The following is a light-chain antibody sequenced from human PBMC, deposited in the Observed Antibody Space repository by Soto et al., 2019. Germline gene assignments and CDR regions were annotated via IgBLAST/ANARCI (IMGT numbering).Light chain of an antibody. CDR1: QSVSSSY. V-gene: IGKV3-20*01. CDR2: GAS. CDR3: QQYGSSPWT. Sequence: EMVLTQSPGTLSLSPGERATLSCSPSQSVSSSYLAWYQQKTGQAPRILIYGASSRATGIPDRFSGSGSGTDFTLTISRLEPEDFAVYYCQQYGSSPWTFGQGTKVDIK. J-gene: IGKJ1*01.